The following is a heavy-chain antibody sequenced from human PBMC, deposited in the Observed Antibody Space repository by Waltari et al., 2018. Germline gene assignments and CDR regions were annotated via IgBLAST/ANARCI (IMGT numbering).Heavy chain of an antibody. CDR3: ARLPALAAAFDFDY. V-gene: IGHV4-39*01. J-gene: IGHJ4*02. CDR2: IYYSGST. CDR1: GGSISSSSYY. Sequence: QLQLQESGPGLVKPSETLSLTCTVSGGSISSSSYYWGWIRQPPGKGLEWIGSIYYSGSTYYNPSLKSRVTISVDTSKNQFSPKLSSVTAADTAVYYCARLPALAAAFDFDYWGQGTLVTVSS. D-gene: IGHD6-13*01.